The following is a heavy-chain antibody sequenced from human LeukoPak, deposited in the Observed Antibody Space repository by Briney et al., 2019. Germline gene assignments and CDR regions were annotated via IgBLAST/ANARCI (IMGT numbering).Heavy chain of an antibody. Sequence: GASVKVSCKASGYTFTSYDINWVRQATGQGLEWMGYVNPNSSNTGYAQNLQGRVTITRTTSISTAYMEVSGLRSDDTAVYYCARDPHPCGGDCYTNGAFDIWGQGTLVTVSS. CDR2: VNPNSSNT. CDR1: GYTFTSYD. J-gene: IGHJ3*02. CDR3: ARDPHPCGGDCYTNGAFDI. V-gene: IGHV1-8*03. D-gene: IGHD2-21*02.